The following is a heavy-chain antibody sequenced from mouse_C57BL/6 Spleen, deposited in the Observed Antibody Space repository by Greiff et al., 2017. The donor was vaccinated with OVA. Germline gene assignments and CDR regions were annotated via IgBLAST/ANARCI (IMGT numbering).Heavy chain of an antibody. CDR1: GFTFSSYA. Sequence: EVKLVESGGGLVKPGGSLKLSCAASGFTFSSYAMSWVRQTPEQRLEWVATISDGGSYTYYPDNVKGRFTISRDNAKNNLYLQMSHLKSEDTAMYYWARDKNGSGNGWYFDVWGKGTTVTVSS. J-gene: IGHJ1*03. D-gene: IGHD1-1*01. V-gene: IGHV5-4*01. CDR3: ARDKNGSGNGWYFDV. CDR2: ISDGGSYT.